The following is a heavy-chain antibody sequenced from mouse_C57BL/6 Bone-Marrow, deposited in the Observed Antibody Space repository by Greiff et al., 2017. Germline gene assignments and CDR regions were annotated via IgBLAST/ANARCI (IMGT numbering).Heavy chain of an antibody. Sequence: EVQLQESGPGLVKPSQSLSLTCSVTGYSITSGYYWNWIRQFPGNKLEWMGYISYDGSNNYNPSLKNRISITRDTSKNQFFLKLNSVTTEDTATYYCARENYGSSVSYWYFDVWGTGTTVTVSS. J-gene: IGHJ1*03. D-gene: IGHD1-1*01. CDR2: ISYDGSN. V-gene: IGHV3-6*01. CDR3: ARENYGSSVSYWYFDV. CDR1: GYSITSGYY.